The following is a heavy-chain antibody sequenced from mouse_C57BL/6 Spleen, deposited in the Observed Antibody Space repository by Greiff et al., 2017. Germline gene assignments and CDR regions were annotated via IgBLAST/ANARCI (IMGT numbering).Heavy chain of an antibody. CDR2: IHPNSGST. Sequence: VQLQQPGAELVKPGASVKLSCKASGYTFTSYWMHWVKQRPGQGLEWIGMIHPNSGSTNYNEKFKSKATLTVDKSSSTAYMQLSSLTSEDSAVSYCARNWEGAYYFDYWGQGTTLTVSS. CDR3: ARNWEGAYYFDY. D-gene: IGHD4-1*01. J-gene: IGHJ2*01. V-gene: IGHV1-64*01. CDR1: GYTFTSYW.